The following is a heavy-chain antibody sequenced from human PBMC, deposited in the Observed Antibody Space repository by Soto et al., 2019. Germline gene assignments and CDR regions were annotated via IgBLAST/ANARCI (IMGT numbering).Heavy chain of an antibody. CDR1: GFTVSSNY. D-gene: IGHD2-2*01. Sequence: GGSLRLSCAASGFTVSSNYMSWVRQAPGKGLEWVSVIYSGGSTYYAESVRGRFTISRDNSKNTLYLQMNSLGAEDTAVYYCAKVVPAAIYWFDPWGQGTLVTVSS. V-gene: IGHV3-66*01. CDR2: IYSGGST. CDR3: AKVVPAAIYWFDP. J-gene: IGHJ5*02.